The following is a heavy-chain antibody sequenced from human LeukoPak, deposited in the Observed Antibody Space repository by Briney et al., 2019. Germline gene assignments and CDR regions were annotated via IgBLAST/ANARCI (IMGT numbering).Heavy chain of an antibody. J-gene: IGHJ4*02. CDR2: ISGSGGNT. CDR3: AKATVTTFADYFDY. D-gene: IGHD4-11*01. CDR1: GFTFSSYA. Sequence: GGSLRLSCAASGFTFSSYAMSWVRQVPGKGLEWVSGISGSGGNTHSADSVKGRFTISRDNSKNTLYLQMNSLRAEDTAVYYCAKATVTTFADYFDYWGQGTLVNVSS. V-gene: IGHV3-23*01.